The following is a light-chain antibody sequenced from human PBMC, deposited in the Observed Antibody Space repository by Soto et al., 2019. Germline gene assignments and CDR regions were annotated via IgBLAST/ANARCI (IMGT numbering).Light chain of an antibody. Sequence: QAALTQPRAVSGSPGQSVTISCTGTSSDVGGYNYVSWYQKHPGKAPKLMIYDVRKLPSGVPDRFSGSNSGNTASLTISGLQAEDEADYYCCSYAGSPAYVFGTGTKLTVL. V-gene: IGLV2-11*01. CDR3: CSYAGSPAYV. J-gene: IGLJ1*01. CDR2: DVR. CDR1: SSDVGGYNY.